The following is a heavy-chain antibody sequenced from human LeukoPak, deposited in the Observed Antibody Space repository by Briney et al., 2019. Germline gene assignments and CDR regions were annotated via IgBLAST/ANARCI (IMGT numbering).Heavy chain of an antibody. Sequence: GGSLRLSCAASGFTFSGSAMHWVRQASGEGLEWVVCISSKVNTYATAYAASVKGRFAISRDDSKNTAFLQMNSLKPEDTAVYYCTSQYNSGSGVIYWGQGTLVTVSS. D-gene: IGHD6-19*01. CDR3: TSQYNSGSGVIY. CDR1: GFTFSGSA. CDR2: ISSKVNTYAT. J-gene: IGHJ4*02. V-gene: IGHV3-73*01.